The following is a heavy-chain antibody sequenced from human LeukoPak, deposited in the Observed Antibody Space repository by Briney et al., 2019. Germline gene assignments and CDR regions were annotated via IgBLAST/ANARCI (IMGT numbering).Heavy chain of an antibody. J-gene: IGHJ5*02. CDR3: ARDLRFLEWLFHSYNWFDP. Sequence: ASVKVSCKVSGYTLTELSMHWVRQAPGKGLEWMGGFDPEDGGTIYAQKFQGRVTMTEDTSTDTAYMELSSLRSEDTAVYYCARDLRFLEWLFHSYNWFDPWGQGTLVTVSS. CDR1: GYTLTELS. V-gene: IGHV1-24*01. CDR2: FDPEDGGT. D-gene: IGHD3-3*01.